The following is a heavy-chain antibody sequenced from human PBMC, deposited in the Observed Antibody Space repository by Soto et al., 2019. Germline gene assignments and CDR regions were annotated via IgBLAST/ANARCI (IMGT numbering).Heavy chain of an antibody. Sequence: QVQLQESGPGLVKPSETLSLTCTVSGGSISSYYWSWIRQPPGKGLEWIGYIYYSGSTNYNPSLKSRVTISVDTSKNQFSLKLSSVTAADTAAYYCARHLSVYYGSGSYYYYFDYWGQGTLVTVSS. CDR1: GGSISSYY. V-gene: IGHV4-59*08. J-gene: IGHJ4*02. D-gene: IGHD3-10*01. CDR2: IYYSGST. CDR3: ARHLSVYYGSGSYYYYFDY.